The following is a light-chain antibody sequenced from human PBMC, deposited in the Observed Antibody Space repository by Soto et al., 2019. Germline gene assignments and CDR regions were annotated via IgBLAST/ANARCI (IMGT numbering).Light chain of an antibody. CDR2: QAS. CDR3: QHYDVYPYA. J-gene: IGKJ2*01. CDR1: QSVGSN. V-gene: IGKV1-5*03. Sequence: DIQMTQSPSTLSASVGDRVTISCRASQSVGSNLAWYQQKPGKVPKLLIFQASTLEPGVPSRFSGSGSGTEFLLSISSLQPDDFATYYCQHYDVYPYAFGQGTKVEIK.